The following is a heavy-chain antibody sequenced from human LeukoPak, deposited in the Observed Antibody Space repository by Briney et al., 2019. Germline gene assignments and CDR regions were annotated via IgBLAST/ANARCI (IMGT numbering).Heavy chain of an antibody. CDR1: GFTFGTFS. J-gene: IGHJ4*02. Sequence: GGSLRLSCTGSGFTFGTFSMNWVRQAPGKGPEWISYISSDSTTIQYADSVKGRFITTRDNTKNSLYLLLSNLRVEDTALYYCARGTGTYYYWGQGALVSVSS. CDR3: ARGTGTYYY. D-gene: IGHD1-26*01. V-gene: IGHV3-48*04. CDR2: ISSDSTTI.